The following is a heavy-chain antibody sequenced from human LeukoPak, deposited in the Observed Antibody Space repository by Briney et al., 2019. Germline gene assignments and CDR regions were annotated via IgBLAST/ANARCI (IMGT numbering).Heavy chain of an antibody. V-gene: IGHV3-48*03. Sequence: GGSLRLSCAASGFTFSSYEMNWVRQAPGKGLEWVSDISSSGSTIYYADSVKGRFTISRDNAKNSLYLQMNSLRAEDTAVYYCAELGITMIGGVWGKGTTVTISS. D-gene: IGHD3-10*02. J-gene: IGHJ6*04. CDR1: GFTFSSYE. CDR2: ISSSGSTI. CDR3: AELGITMIGGV.